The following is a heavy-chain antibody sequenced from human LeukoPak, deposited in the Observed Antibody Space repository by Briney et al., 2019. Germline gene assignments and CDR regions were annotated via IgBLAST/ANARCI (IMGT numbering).Heavy chain of an antibody. CDR2: IYYSGST. V-gene: IGHV4-59*01. CDR1: GGSISSYY. D-gene: IGHD3-10*01. CDR3: ARGRGYYYYMDV. J-gene: IGHJ6*03. Sequence: SETLSLTCTVSGGSISSYYWSWIRQPPGKGLEWIGYIYYSGSTNYNPSLKSRVTITVDTSKNQFSLKLSSVTAADTAVYYCARGRGYYYYMDVWGKGTTVTVSS.